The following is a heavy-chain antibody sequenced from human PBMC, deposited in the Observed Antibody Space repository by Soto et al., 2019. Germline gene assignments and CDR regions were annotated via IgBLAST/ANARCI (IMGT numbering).Heavy chain of an antibody. J-gene: IGHJ4*02. V-gene: IGHV1-18*01. CDR3: ASENSYFVY. CDR2: ISAYNANA. CDR1: GYTFRNFG. Sequence: QIQLLQSGAEVKKPGASVKVTCKASGYTFRNFGISWVRQAPGQGLEWMGWISAYNANANYAQKFQCRLTMTANTSTSTAYMELRSLRSDDTAVYYCASENSYFVYWGQGTLVTVAS.